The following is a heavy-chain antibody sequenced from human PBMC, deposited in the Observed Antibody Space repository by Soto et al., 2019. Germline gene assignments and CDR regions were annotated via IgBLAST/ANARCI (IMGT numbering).Heavy chain of an antibody. Sequence: SLTCAVSGGSISSSNWWSWVRQPPGKGLEWIGEIYHSGSTNYNPSLKSRVTISVDKSKNQFSLKLSSVTAADTAVYYCARFSSSPYYYYGMDVWGQGTTVTVSS. CDR1: GGSISSSNW. V-gene: IGHV4-4*02. D-gene: IGHD2-2*01. J-gene: IGHJ6*02. CDR2: IYHSGST. CDR3: ARFSSSPYYYYGMDV.